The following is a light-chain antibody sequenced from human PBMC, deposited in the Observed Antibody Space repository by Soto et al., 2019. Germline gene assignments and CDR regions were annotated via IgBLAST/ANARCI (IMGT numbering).Light chain of an antibody. CDR2: DVS. J-gene: IGLJ1*01. CDR3: SSYTSSSTRV. CDR1: SSDVSGYNY. Sequence: QSALTQPASVSGSPGQSITISCTGTSSDVSGYNYVSWYQQHPGKAPKLMIYDVSNRPSGVSNRFSGSKSGNTASLSISGLQAEYEADYYCSSYTSSSTRVFGTGTKVTVL. V-gene: IGLV2-14*01.